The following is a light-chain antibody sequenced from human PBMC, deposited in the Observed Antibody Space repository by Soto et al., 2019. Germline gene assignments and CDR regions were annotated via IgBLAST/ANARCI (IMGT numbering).Light chain of an antibody. Sequence: EIVLTQSPDTLSLSPGERATLSCRASQSVSTSDLAWYQQKPGQAPSLLIYDTTNRATGIPDRFSGSGSGTDFTLTISRLEPEDFAVYYCQQYSGSLPYTFGQGTKVDIK. CDR3: QQYSGSLPYT. CDR1: QSVSTSD. V-gene: IGKV3-20*01. CDR2: DTT. J-gene: IGKJ2*01.